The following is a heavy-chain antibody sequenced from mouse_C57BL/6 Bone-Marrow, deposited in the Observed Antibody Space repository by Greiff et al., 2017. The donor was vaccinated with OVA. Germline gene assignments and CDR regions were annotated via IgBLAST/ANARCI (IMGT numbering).Heavy chain of an antibody. V-gene: IGHV1-15*01. J-gene: IGHJ4*01. CDR2: IDPETGGT. Sequence: QVHVKQSGAELVRPGASVTLSCKASGYTFTDYEMHWVKQTPVHGLEWIGAIDPETGGTAYNQKFKGKAILTAAKSSSTAYMELRSLTSEDSAVYYCTRRGGYYAMDYWGQGTSVTVSS. CDR3: TRRGGYYAMDY. CDR1: GYTFTDYE.